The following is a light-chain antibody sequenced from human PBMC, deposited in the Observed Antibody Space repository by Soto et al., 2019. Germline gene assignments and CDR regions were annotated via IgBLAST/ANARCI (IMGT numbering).Light chain of an antibody. V-gene: IGKV2-24*01. J-gene: IGKJ4*01. Sequence: DIVMTQTPLSSPVTLGQPASISCRSSQSLVHSHGDTYLNWLQQRPGQPPRLLIYKISKRFSGVPDRFTGSGAGTDFTLKISRVAAEDVGTYYCMQQTQFPFTFGGGTKVEIK. CDR1: QSLVHSHGDTY. CDR2: KIS. CDR3: MQQTQFPFT.